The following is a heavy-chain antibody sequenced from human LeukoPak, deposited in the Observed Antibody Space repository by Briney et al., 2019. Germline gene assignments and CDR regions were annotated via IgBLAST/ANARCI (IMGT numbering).Heavy chain of an antibody. V-gene: IGHV4-59*01. D-gene: IGHD6-13*01. CDR2: IYYGGTT. CDR3: ARGVYIAAAQYAY. CDR1: GGSISSYY. Sequence: SETLSLTCTVSGGSISSYYWSWIRQPPGKGLEWIGYIYYGGTTNYNPSLKSRVTISVDTSKNQFSLKLSSVTAADSAVYYCARGVYIAAAQYAYWGQGTLVTVSS. J-gene: IGHJ4*02.